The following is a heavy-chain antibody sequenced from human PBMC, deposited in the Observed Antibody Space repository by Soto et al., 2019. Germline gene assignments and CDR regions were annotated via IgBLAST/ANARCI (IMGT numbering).Heavy chain of an antibody. D-gene: IGHD3-10*01. CDR2: MYHSGTF. Sequence: SETLSLTCAVSGGSIGGVGYSWSWIRQPPGGGLEWIGYMYHSGTFLKSPSLKTRLTMSLDMSKDQFSLTLNSMTAADTAVYYCARAQFYSGSGNYNNLMFDAWGQGIQVTVSS. J-gene: IGHJ5*02. CDR3: ARAQFYSGSGNYNNLMFDA. V-gene: IGHV4-30-2*01. CDR1: GGSIGGVGYS.